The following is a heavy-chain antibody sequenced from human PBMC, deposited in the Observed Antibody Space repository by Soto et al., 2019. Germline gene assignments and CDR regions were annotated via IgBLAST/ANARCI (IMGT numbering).Heavy chain of an antibody. J-gene: IGHJ4*02. CDR1: GFSLSNARMG. Sequence: QVTLKESGPVLVNPTETLTLTCTVSGFSLSNARMGVSWIRQPPGKALEWLAHIFSNDEKSYSTSLKSRLTISKDTSKSQVVLTMTNMDPVDTATYYCARIPLDGSGSYYSDYWGQGTLVTVSS. V-gene: IGHV2-26*01. D-gene: IGHD3-10*01. CDR3: ARIPLDGSGSYYSDY. CDR2: IFSNDEK.